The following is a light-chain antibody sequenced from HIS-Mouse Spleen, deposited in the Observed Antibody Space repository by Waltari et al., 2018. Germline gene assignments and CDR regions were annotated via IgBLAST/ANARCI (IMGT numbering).Light chain of an antibody. CDR1: QSISSN. Sequence: DIQMTQSPASLSASVGARVTITCRASQSISSNFNWYQQKPGKAPKLLIYAASSLQSGVPSRFSGSGSGTDFTLTISSLQPEDFATYFCQQSYSTPMYTFGQGTKLEIK. V-gene: IGKV1-39*01. CDR3: QQSYSTPMYT. CDR2: AAS. J-gene: IGKJ2*01.